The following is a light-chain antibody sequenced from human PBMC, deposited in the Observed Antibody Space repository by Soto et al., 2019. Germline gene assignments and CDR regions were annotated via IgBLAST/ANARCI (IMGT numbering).Light chain of an antibody. CDR3: QQYGSSGT. J-gene: IGKJ1*01. V-gene: IGKV3-20*01. CDR1: QSVSNNY. Sequence: NGLTQAPMTLCLSPGERDTLSRSARQSVSNNYLAWYQQQPGQAPRLLIYGASNRATGIPDRFSGSGSGTDFTLTISRLEPEDFAVYYCQQYGSSGTFGQGTKVDI. CDR2: GAS.